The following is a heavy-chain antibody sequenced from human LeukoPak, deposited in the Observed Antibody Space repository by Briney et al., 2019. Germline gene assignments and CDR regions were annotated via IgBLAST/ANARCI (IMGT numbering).Heavy chain of an antibody. D-gene: IGHD2-15*01. V-gene: IGHV1-3*01. J-gene: IGHJ5*02. CDR2: INAGNGNT. Sequence: ASVKVSCKASGYTFTSYAMHWVRQAPGQRLEWMGWINAGNGNTRYSQKFQGRVTITRDTFASTAYMELSSLRSEDTAVYYCARAPSGVVVAANNWFDPWGQGTLVTVSS. CDR1: GYTFTSYA. CDR3: ARAPSGVVVAANNWFDP.